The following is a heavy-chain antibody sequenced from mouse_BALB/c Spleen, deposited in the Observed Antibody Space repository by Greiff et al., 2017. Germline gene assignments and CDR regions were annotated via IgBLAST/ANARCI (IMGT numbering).Heavy chain of an antibody. CDR1: GFTFSSFG. CDR3: AREATPHYYYAMDY. Sequence: EVQLQESGGGLVQPGGSRKLSCAASGFTFSSFGMHWVRQAPEKGLEWVAYISSGSSTIYYADTVKGRFTISRDNPKNTLFLQMTSLRSEDTAMYYCAREATPHYYYAMDYWGQGTSVTVSS. J-gene: IGHJ4*01. CDR2: ISSGSSTI. V-gene: IGHV5-17*02. D-gene: IGHD3-2*02.